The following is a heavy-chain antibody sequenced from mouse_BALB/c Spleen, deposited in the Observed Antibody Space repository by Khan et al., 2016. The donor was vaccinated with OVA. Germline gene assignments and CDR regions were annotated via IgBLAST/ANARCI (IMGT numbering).Heavy chain of an antibody. Sequence: VQLKESGPGLVKPSQSLSLTCSVTGYSITSGDYWNWIRQFPGNKLEWMGYISYDGSNKNNPSLNNRISLNRDKTKNKFFLKLNSFTDEDTATYYCSRALYGYDVYFDVWGAGTTVTVSS. J-gene: IGHJ1*01. CDR3: SRALYGYDVYFDV. D-gene: IGHD2-2*01. CDR2: ISYDGSN. CDR1: GYSITSGDY. V-gene: IGHV3-6*02.